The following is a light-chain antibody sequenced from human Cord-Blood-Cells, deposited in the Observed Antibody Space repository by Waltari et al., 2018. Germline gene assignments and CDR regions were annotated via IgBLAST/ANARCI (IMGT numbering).Light chain of an antibody. CDR3: CSYAGSYTWV. V-gene: IGLV2-11*01. CDR1: SSDVGGYNY. Sequence: QSALTQPRSVSGSPGQSVTISCTGTSSDVGGYNYVSWSQQHPGKAPKLMIYDVSKRPSGVPDRCAGSNAGNTASLTISGLQAEDEAEYYDCSYAGSYTWVVGGGTKLTVL. CDR2: DVS. J-gene: IGLJ3*02.